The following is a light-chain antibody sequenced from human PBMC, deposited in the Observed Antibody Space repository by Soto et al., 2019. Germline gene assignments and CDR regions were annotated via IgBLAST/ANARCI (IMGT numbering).Light chain of an antibody. V-gene: IGKV4-1*01. CDR1: QSLLSSSNNKDY. J-gene: IGKJ5*01. Sequence: DFVMTQSPDSLAVSRGGTASIQCKSSQSLLSSSNNKDYLAWFQQKSGQPPKLLISWASTRESGVPDRFSGSGSGTDFTLTISSLQAEEVAVYDCQQYHSDPITFGQGTRLEIK. CDR3: QQYHSDPIT. CDR2: WAS.